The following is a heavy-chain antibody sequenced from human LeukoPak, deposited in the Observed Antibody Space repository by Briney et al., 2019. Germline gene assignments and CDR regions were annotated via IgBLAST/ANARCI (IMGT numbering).Heavy chain of an antibody. Sequence: QPGGSLRLSCAASGFTFSSYAMSWVRQAPGKGLEWVSAISGSGGSTYYADSVKGRFTISRDNSKNTLYLQMNSLRAEDTAVYYCAKGVLSITMIVLAWFDPWGQGTPVTVSS. J-gene: IGHJ5*02. D-gene: IGHD3-22*01. CDR3: AKGVLSITMIVLAWFDP. V-gene: IGHV3-23*01. CDR1: GFTFSSYA. CDR2: ISGSGGST.